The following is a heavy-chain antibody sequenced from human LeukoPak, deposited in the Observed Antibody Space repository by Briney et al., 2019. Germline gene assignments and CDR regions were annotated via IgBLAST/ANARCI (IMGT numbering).Heavy chain of an antibody. CDR2: ISGSGGST. CDR1: GFTFSSYA. J-gene: IGHJ4*02. CDR3: ASTVYYGSGTNHY. V-gene: IGHV3-23*01. D-gene: IGHD3-10*01. Sequence: GGSLRLSCAASGFTFSSYAMSWVRQAPGKGLEWVSAISGSGGSTYYADSVKGRFTISRDNAKNSLYLQMSSLRAEDTAVYYCASTVYYGSGTNHYWGQGTLVTVSS.